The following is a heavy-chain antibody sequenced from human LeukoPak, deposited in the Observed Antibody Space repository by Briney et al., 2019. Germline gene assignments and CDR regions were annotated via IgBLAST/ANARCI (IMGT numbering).Heavy chain of an antibody. CDR2: INSDGSST. CDR1: GFTFSSYW. V-gene: IGHV3-74*01. D-gene: IGHD5-12*01. Sequence: TGGSLRLSCAASGFTFSSYWMHWVRQAPGKGLVWVSRINSDGSSTSYADSVKGRFTISRDNAKNSLYLQMNSLRAEDTAVYYCARSRGVGTGVDYWGQGTLVTVSS. J-gene: IGHJ4*02. CDR3: ARSRGVGTGVDY.